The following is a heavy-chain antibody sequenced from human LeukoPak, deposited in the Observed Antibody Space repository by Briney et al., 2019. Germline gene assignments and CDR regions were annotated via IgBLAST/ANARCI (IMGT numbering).Heavy chain of an antibody. Sequence: SETLSLTCAVSGYSISSGYYWGWIRQPPGKGLEWIGRIYTSGSTNYNPSLKSRVTISVDTSKNQFSLKLSSVTAADTAVYYCARYPTYDSSGRHYWGQGTLVTVSS. V-gene: IGHV4-38-2*01. J-gene: IGHJ4*02. CDR2: IYTSGST. CDR1: GYSISSGYY. CDR3: ARYPTYDSSGRHY. D-gene: IGHD3-22*01.